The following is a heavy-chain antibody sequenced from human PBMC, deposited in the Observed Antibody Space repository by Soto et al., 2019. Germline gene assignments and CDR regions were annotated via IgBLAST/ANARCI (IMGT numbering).Heavy chain of an antibody. D-gene: IGHD3-3*01. CDR1: GFTFSSYW. J-gene: IGHJ3*02. V-gene: IGHV3-7*01. CDR3: AREGIMDFWSGYII. Sequence: TGGSLRLSCAASGFTFSSYWMSWVRQAPGKGLEWVANIKQDGSEKYYVDSVKGRFTISRDNAKNSLYLQMNSLRAEDTAVYYCAREGIMDFWSGYIIWGQGTMVTVSS. CDR2: IKQDGSEK.